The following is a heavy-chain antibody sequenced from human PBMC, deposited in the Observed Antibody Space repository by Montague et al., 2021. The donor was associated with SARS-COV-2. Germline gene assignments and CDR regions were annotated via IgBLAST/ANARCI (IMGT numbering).Heavy chain of an antibody. CDR1: GFTFSSYA. J-gene: IGHJ4*02. Sequence: SLRLSFSASGFTFSSYATSWVRQAPGKGLEWVSGISDSGGSTYYADSVKGRFTISRDNSKNTLYLQMNSLRAEDTAVYYCAKGGERITMIVVVITLADFDYWGQGTLVTVSS. CDR2: ISDSGGST. V-gene: IGHV3-23*01. CDR3: AKGGERITMIVVVITLADFDY. D-gene: IGHD3-22*01.